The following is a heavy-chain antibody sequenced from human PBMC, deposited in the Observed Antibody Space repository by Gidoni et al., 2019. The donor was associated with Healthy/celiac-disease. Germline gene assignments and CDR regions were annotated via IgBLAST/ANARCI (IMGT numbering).Heavy chain of an antibody. CDR1: GGPFSSYA. CDR2: IIPIFGTA. Sequence: QVQLVQSGAEVKKPGSSVKVSCKASGGPFSSYAISWVRQAPGQGLEWMGGIIPIFGTANYAQKFQGRVTITADESTSTAYMELSSLRSEDTAVYYCARDPLRDGGDTIFVWGQGTTVTVSS. D-gene: IGHD3-3*01. J-gene: IGHJ6*02. V-gene: IGHV1-69*01. CDR3: ARDPLRDGGDTIFV.